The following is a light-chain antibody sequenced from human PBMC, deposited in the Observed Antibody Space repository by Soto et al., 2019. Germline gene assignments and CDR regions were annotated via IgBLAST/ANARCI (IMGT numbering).Light chain of an antibody. CDR2: GNN. J-gene: IGLJ3*02. V-gene: IGLV1-40*01. Sequence: QSVLTQPPSVSGAPGQRVTISCTGSSFDIGAGYDVHWYQQLPGTAPKLLIFGNNNRPSGVPDRFSGSKSGTSASLAITGLQAEDEADYYCQSYDSSLSGWVFGGGTKLTDL. CDR1: SFDIGAGYD. CDR3: QSYDSSLSGWV.